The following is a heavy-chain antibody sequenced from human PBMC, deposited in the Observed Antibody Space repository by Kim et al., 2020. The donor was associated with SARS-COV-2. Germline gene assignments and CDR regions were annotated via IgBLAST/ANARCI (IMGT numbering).Heavy chain of an antibody. D-gene: IGHD3-22*01. J-gene: IGHJ4*02. CDR1: GGSISSGGYY. CDR3: ARVRTTMIVVVMYFDY. CDR2: IYYSGST. V-gene: IGHV4-31*03. Sequence: SENLSLTCTVSGGSISSGGYYWSWIRQHPGKGLEWIGYIYYSGSTYYNPSLKSRVTISVDTSKNQFSLKLSSVTAADTAVYYCARVRTTMIVVVMYFDYWGQGTLVTVSS.